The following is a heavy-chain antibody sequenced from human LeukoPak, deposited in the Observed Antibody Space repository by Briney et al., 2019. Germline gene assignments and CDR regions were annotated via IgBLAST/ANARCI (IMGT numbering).Heavy chain of an antibody. V-gene: IGHV3-30*01. CDR1: GFTFSSYA. D-gene: IGHD3-10*01. Sequence: GRSLRLSCAASGFTFSSYAMHWVRQAPGKGLEWVAVISYDGSNKYYADSVKGRFTISRDNSKNTLYLQMNSLRAEDTAVYYCARVPLLYYYYYMDVWGKGTTVTVSS. CDR3: ARVPLLYYYYYMDV. J-gene: IGHJ6*03. CDR2: ISYDGSNK.